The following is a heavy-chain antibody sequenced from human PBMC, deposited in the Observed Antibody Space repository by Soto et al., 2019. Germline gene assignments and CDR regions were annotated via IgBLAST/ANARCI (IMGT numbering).Heavy chain of an antibody. CDR2: ISSSSYI. D-gene: IGHD6-19*01. CDR3: ARAHSSGYTYYFDY. V-gene: IGHV3-21*01. J-gene: IGHJ4*02. CDR1: GFTFSSYS. Sequence: GGSLRLSCAASGFTFSSYSMNWVRQAPGKGLEWVSSISSSSYIYYADSVKGRFTISRDNAKNSLYLQMNSLRAEDTAVYYCARAHSSGYTYYFDYWGQGTLVTVSS.